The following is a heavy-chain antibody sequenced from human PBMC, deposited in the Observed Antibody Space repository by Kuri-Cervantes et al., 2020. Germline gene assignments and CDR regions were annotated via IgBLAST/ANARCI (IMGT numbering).Heavy chain of an antibody. D-gene: IGHD2-21*01. CDR3: ARPESGDGNYYYYYMDV. Sequence: SVKVSCKASGYTFTYRYLHWVRQAPGQGLEWMGGIVPVSSKPSYAEKFEGRVTITTDDSTSTAFMELSSLRPEDTAVYLCARPESGDGNYYYYYMDVWGEGTTVTVSS. J-gene: IGHJ6*03. CDR1: GYTFTYRY. CDR2: IVPVSSKP. V-gene: IGHV1-69*05.